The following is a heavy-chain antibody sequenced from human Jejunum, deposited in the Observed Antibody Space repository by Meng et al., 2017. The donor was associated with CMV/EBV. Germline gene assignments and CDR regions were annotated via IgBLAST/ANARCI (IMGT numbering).Heavy chain of an antibody. CDR3: ARRRDYFDY. Sequence: SCAASQFTFSDYYMSWIRRAPGKGLEWLSYISLSGSTTHYADSVKGRFTISRDNAKNSLYLQMDSLRAEDTAVYYCARRRDYFDYWGQGALVTVSS. CDR2: ISLSGSTT. J-gene: IGHJ4*02. CDR1: QFTFSDYY. V-gene: IGHV3-11*01.